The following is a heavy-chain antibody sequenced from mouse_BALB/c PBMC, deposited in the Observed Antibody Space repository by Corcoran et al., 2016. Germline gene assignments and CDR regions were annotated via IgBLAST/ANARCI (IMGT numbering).Heavy chain of an antibody. V-gene: IGHV14-3*02. Sequence: EVQLQQSGAELVKPGASVKLSCTASGFNIKDTYMHWVKQRPEQGLEWIGRIDHANGNTKYDPKFQGKATITADTSSNTVYLQLSSLTSEDTAVYYCANWDWYFDVWGAGTTVTVSS. CDR3: ANWDWYFDV. CDR1: GFNIKDTY. CDR2: IDHANGNT. J-gene: IGHJ1*01. D-gene: IGHD4-1*01.